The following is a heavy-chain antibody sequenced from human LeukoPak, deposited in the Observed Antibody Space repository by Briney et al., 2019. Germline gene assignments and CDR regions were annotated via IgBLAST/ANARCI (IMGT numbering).Heavy chain of an antibody. J-gene: IGHJ4*02. CDR2: IKQDGSEK. V-gene: IGHV3-7*01. CDR3: AKDLDSSGHGCFDY. CDR1: GFTFSSYW. D-gene: IGHD6-19*01. Sequence: GGSLRLSCAASGFTFSSYWMSWVRQAPGKGLEWVANIKQDGSEKYYVDSVKGRFTISRDNAKNSLYLQMNSLRAEDTAVYYCAKDLDSSGHGCFDYWGQGTLVTVSS.